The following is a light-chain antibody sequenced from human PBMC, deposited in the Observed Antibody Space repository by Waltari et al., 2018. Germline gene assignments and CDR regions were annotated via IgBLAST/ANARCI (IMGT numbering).Light chain of an antibody. J-gene: IGLJ2*01. CDR3: CSYAGSTTYVL. V-gene: IGLV2-23*02. CDR1: GRDVGMLTL. Sequence: QSALTQPASVSGSPGQSITISCTGTGRDVGMLTLLPWYQLLPGKAPKLLISEVNKRPSGVSNRFFGSKSGITASLTISGLQAGDEADYYCCSYAGSTTYVLFGGGTKLTVL. CDR2: EVN.